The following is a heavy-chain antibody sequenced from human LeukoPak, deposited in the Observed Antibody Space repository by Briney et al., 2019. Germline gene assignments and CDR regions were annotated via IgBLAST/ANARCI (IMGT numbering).Heavy chain of an antibody. CDR2: ISDSGSNT. V-gene: IGHV3-23*01. Sequence: GALRLSCAASGISFNTHSLNWVRQTPGKGLEWVSSISDSGSNTYYADSVTGRFTISRDNSKNTVYLQLNSLRAEDTAIYYCANSYSSSSAFYFDYWGQGTLVTVSS. D-gene: IGHD6-6*01. J-gene: IGHJ4*02. CDR3: ANSYSSSSAFYFDY. CDR1: GISFNTHS.